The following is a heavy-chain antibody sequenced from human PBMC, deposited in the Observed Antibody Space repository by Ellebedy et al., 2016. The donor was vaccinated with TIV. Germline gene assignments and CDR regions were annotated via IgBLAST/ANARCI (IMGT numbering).Heavy chain of an antibody. CDR1: GDSITEFY. CDR3: ARSTSGRVGATFDY. J-gene: IGHJ4*02. CDR2: IYYSGST. D-gene: IGHD1-26*01. Sequence: GSLRLXXTVSGDSITEFYWNWIRQPPGQGLEWIGSIYYSGSTNYNPSLRSRVTISLDTSKNHFSLELSSVTAADTAVYYCARSTSGRVGATFDYWGQGTLGIVSS. V-gene: IGHV4-59*01.